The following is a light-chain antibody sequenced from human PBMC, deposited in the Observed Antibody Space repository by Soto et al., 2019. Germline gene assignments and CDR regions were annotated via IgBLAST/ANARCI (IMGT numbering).Light chain of an antibody. Sequence: TQPASVSGSPGQSITISCTGTSSDVGGYNYVSWYQQHPGKAPKLMIYEVSNRPSGVSNRFSGSKSGNTASLTISGLQAEDEADYYCSSYTTSSTLVVFGGGTQLTVL. CDR1: SSDVGGYNY. CDR2: EVS. J-gene: IGLJ2*01. V-gene: IGLV2-14*01. CDR3: SSYTTSSTLVV.